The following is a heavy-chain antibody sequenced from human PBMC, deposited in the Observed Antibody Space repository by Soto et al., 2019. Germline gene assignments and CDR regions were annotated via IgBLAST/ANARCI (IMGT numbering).Heavy chain of an antibody. V-gene: IGHV3-11*01. J-gene: IGHJ6*02. CDR1: GFTFSDHL. CDR3: ARVEDGYNLYGIDV. Sequence: QVQLVESGGDLVKPGGSLRLSCAASGFTFSDHLMSWIRQAPGKGLEWVSYITSGGDNLHYADSVKGRFTISRDNAKNSLYLQMNSLRAEDTAVYYCARVEDGYNLYGIDVWGQGTTVTVSS. D-gene: IGHD5-12*01. CDR2: ITSGGDNL.